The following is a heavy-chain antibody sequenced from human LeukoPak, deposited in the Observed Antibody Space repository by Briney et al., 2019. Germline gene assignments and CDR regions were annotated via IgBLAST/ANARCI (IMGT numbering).Heavy chain of an antibody. V-gene: IGHV3-30*18. CDR3: AKQCGGSDWFDAFDI. Sequence: GGSLRLSCAASGFTFSYYGLHWVRQGPGKGLEWVAVISYDGSNKYYADSVKGRFTISRDNSKDTLYLQMNSLRAEDTAVYYCAKQCGGSDWFDAFDIWGQGTMVTVSS. CDR2: ISYDGSNK. CDR1: GFTFSYYG. J-gene: IGHJ3*02. D-gene: IGHD6-19*01.